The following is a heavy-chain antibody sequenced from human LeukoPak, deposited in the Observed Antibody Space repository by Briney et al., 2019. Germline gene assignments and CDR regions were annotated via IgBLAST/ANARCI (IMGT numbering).Heavy chain of an antibody. V-gene: IGHV4-4*09. J-gene: IGHJ5*02. CDR1: GGSISSYY. Sequence: SETLSLTRTVSGGSISSYYWSWIRHPPGKGLEWIGYIYTSGSTNYNPSLKSRVTISVDTSKNQFSLKLSSVTAADTAVYYCARLLGYSSTSWFDPWGQGTLVTVSS. D-gene: IGHD6-13*01. CDR2: IYTSGST. CDR3: ARLLGYSSTSWFDP.